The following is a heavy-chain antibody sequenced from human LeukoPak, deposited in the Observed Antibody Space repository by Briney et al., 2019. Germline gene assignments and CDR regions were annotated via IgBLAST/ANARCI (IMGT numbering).Heavy chain of an antibody. J-gene: IGHJ4*02. Sequence: PSESLSLTCTVSGGSISTYYWSWIRQPPGKGLEWIGYIYYSGNTNYNPSLKSRVTISMDTSKNQFSLKLSSVTAADTAVYYCARDRGSSGNNYYFDYWGQGTLVTVSS. CDR2: IYYSGNT. CDR1: GGSISTYY. D-gene: IGHD6-19*01. CDR3: ARDRGSSGNNYYFDY. V-gene: IGHV4-59*01.